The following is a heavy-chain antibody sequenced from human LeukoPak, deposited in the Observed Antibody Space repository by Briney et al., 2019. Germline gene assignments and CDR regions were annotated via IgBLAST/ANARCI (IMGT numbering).Heavy chain of an antibody. J-gene: IGHJ3*02. CDR3: ARGIDSRGGAFDI. CDR2: MNPNSGNT. CDR1: VYTFTSYD. V-gene: IGHV1-8*01. D-gene: IGHD3-22*01. Sequence: ASVKVSCKASVYTFTSYDINWVRQATGQGLEWMGWMNPNSGNTGYAQKFQGRVTMTRNTSISTAYMELSSLRSEDTAVYYCARGIDSRGGAFDIWGQGTMVTVSS.